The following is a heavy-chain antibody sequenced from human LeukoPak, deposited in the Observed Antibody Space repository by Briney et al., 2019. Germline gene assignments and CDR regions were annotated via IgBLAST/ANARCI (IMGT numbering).Heavy chain of an antibody. CDR2: ISESVYTT. CDR3: ARRADYGDFDN. J-gene: IGHJ4*02. CDR1: GFTFNKYA. V-gene: IGHV3-23*01. Sequence: GGSLRLSCAASGFTFNKYAMNWVRQAPGKGLEWVSVISESVYTTYYADSVKGRFTISRDNSKNTLYLQMNNLRADDTAVYYCARRADYGDFDNWGQGTLVTVSS. D-gene: IGHD4-17*01.